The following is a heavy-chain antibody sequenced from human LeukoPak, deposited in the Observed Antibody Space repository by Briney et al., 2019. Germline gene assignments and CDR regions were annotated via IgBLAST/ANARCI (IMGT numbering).Heavy chain of an antibody. CDR1: GFTFSDHV. CDR2: VRASGVGT. D-gene: IGHD3-10*01. V-gene: IGHV3-23*01. CDR3: AKEDYYDSGGPIDY. J-gene: IGHJ4*02. Sequence: GGSLRLSCAASGFTFSDHVMSWVRQAPGKGLEWVSSVRASGVGTHYADSVKGRFTISRDNSKNTLYLQMNSLRVEDTAVYYCAKEDYYDSGGPIDYWGQGTLVTVSS.